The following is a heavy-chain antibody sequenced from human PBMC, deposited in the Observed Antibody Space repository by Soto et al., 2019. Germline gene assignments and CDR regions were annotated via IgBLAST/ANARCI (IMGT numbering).Heavy chain of an antibody. V-gene: IGHV3-64D*06. Sequence: GGSLRLSXSASGFTFSRYAMHWVRQAPGKGLEYVSGVRGNGDPPFYADSVKGRFTISRDNSKNTLYLQMSSLSADDTAVYYCVKSRGGNNFDFFDWGQGALVTVSS. D-gene: IGHD5-12*01. CDR3: VKSRGGNNFDFFD. J-gene: IGHJ4*02. CDR2: VRGNGDPP. CDR1: GFTFSRYA.